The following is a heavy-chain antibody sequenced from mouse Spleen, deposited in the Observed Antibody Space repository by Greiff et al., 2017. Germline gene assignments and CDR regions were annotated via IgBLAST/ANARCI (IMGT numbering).Heavy chain of an antibody. J-gene: IGHJ3*01. V-gene: IGHV1-87*01. D-gene: IGHD1-1*01. CDR1: GYTFTSYW. CDR2: IYPGDGDT. Sequence: VQLQQSGAELARPGASVKLSCKASGYTFTSYWMQWVKQRPGQGLEWIGAIYPGDGDTRYTQKFKGKATLTADKSSSTAYMQLSSLASEDSAVYYCAIYGSSPWFAYWGQGTLVTVSA. CDR3: AIYGSSPWFAY.